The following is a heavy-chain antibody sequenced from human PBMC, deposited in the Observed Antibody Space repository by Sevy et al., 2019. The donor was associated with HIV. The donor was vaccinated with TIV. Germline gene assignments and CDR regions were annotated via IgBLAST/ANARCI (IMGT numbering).Heavy chain of an antibody. CDR1: GFSFSYYG. J-gene: IGHJ6*02. CDR3: ANAYSGSYSHSYLYALDV. Sequence: GGSLRLSCIVSGFSFSYYGIHWVRQAPGKGLDWVALISHDGINEYNADSVKGRFTISRDNSKNTVYLEMNSMRNEDTAIYFCANAYSGSYSHSYLYALDVWGQGTTVTVSS. V-gene: IGHV3-30*18. D-gene: IGHD1-26*01. CDR2: ISHDGINE.